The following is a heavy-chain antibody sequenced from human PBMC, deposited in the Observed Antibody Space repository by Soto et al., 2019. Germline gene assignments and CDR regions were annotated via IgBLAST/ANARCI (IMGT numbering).Heavy chain of an antibody. CDR1: GYTFTSYD. V-gene: IGHV1-8*01. Sequence: ASVKVSCKASGYTFTSYDINWVRQATGQGLEWMGWMNPNSGNTGYAQKFQGRVTMTRNTSISTAYMELSSLRSEDTAVYYCARDTDCSGGSCYSGGMDVWGQGTTVTDSS. CDR2: MNPNSGNT. CDR3: ARDTDCSGGSCYSGGMDV. J-gene: IGHJ6*02. D-gene: IGHD2-15*01.